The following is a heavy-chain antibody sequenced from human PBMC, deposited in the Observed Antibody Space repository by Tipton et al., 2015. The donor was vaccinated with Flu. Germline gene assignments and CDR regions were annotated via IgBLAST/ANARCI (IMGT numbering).Heavy chain of an antibody. D-gene: IGHD2-2*01. J-gene: IGHJ5*02. CDR3: ARGGASSQWFDP. CDR2: IHYSGDT. Sequence: TLSLTCTVSGGSISDNYWSWIRQPPGRGLEWIGYIHYSGDTKYNPSLEGRVTILVDTSKNKFSLNLRSVTAADTAVYYCARGGASSQWFDPWGQGTLVTVSS. CDR1: GGSISDNY. V-gene: IGHV4-59*01.